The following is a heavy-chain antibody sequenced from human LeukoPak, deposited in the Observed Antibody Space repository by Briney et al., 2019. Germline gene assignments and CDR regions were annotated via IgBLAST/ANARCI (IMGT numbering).Heavy chain of an antibody. CDR2: IRSKANSYAT. V-gene: IGHV3-73*01. D-gene: IGHD3-22*01. Sequence: GGSLRLSCAASGFTFSGSAMHWVRQASGKGLEGVGRIRSKANSYATAYAASVKGRFTISRDDSKNTAYLQMNSLKTEDTAVYYCTRPHYYDSSGYYYSDYWGQGTLVTVSS. CDR3: TRPHYYDSSGYYYSDY. CDR1: GFTFSGSA. J-gene: IGHJ4*02.